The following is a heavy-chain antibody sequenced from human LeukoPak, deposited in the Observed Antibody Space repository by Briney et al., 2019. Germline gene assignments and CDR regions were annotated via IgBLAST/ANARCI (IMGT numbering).Heavy chain of an antibody. J-gene: IGHJ4*02. D-gene: IGHD2-15*01. V-gene: IGHV3-30-3*01. CDR1: GFTFSSYW. CDR3: ARSIVVVVAATLDY. CDR2: ISYDGSNK. Sequence: GGSLRLSCAASGFTFSSYWMSWVRQAPGKGLEWVAVISYDGSNKYYADSVEGRFTISRDNSKNTLYLQMNSLRAEDTAVYYCARSIVVVVAATLDYWGQGTLVTVSS.